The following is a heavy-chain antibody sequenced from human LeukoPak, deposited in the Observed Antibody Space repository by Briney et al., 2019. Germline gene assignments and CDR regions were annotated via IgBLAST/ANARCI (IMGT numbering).Heavy chain of an antibody. CDR1: GLTFSNFW. V-gene: IGHV3-7*01. J-gene: IGHJ4*02. CDR2: IKPDGSED. Sequence: GGSLRLSCATSGLTFSNFWMYWVRQAPGKGLEWVASIKPDGSEDFYADSVKGRFNISRDNAKNSLFLQMTNLKAEDTAVYYCAVDRRFKIFDYWGQGTLVTVSS. CDR3: AVDRRFKIFDY. D-gene: IGHD5-24*01.